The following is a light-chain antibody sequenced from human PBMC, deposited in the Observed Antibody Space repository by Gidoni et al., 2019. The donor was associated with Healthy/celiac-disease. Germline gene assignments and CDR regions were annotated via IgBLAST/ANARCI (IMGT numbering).Light chain of an antibody. CDR3: QQRSNWLT. CDR2: DAS. Sequence: EIVLTQSPATLSLSPGERATLSCRASQSVSSYFAWYQQKPGQAPRLLIYDASNRATGIPARFSGSGSGTDFTLTISSLGPEDFAVYYCQQRSNWLTFGGGTKVEIK. J-gene: IGKJ4*01. V-gene: IGKV3-11*01. CDR1: QSVSSY.